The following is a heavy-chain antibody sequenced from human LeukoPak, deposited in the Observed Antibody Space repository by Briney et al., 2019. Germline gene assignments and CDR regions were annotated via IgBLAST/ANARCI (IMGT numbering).Heavy chain of an antibody. CDR3: ARAEYSYGYPDYFDY. V-gene: IGHV3-48*04. D-gene: IGHD5-18*01. CDR2: ISSSGSTI. J-gene: IGHJ4*02. Sequence: GGSLRLSCAASGFTFSSYAMHWIRQAPGKGLEWVSYISSSGSTIYYADSVKGRFTISRDNAKNSLYLQMNSLRAEDTAVYYCARAEYSYGYPDYFDYWGQGTLVTVSS. CDR1: GFTFSSYA.